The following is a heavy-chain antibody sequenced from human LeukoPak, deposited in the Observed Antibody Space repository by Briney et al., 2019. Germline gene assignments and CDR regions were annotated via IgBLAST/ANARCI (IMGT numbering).Heavy chain of an antibody. Sequence: GASVKVSCKASGYTFTSYDINWVRQASGQGLEWMGWMNPNTGNTGYAQKSQGRVTITRNTSISTVYMELSSLRSEDTAVYYCASSAAAIVGATTGVSLDVWGKGPRSPSPQ. CDR1: GYTFTSYD. CDR2: MNPNTGNT. CDR3: ASSAAAIVGATTGVSLDV. J-gene: IGHJ6*01. D-gene: IGHD1-26*01. V-gene: IGHV1-8*03.